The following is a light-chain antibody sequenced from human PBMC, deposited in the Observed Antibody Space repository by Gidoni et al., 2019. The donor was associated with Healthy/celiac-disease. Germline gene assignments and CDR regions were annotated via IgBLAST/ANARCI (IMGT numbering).Light chain of an antibody. J-gene: IGKJ2*01. CDR1: QSISSY. CDR2: AAS. Sequence: DIQITQSPSSLSAAVGDRVNITCRTSQSISSYLNWYQQKPGKAPKLLIYAASSLQSGVPSRFSGSGSGTDFTLTISSLQPEDFATYYCQQSYSTPPTFGQGTKLEIK. V-gene: IGKV1-39*01. CDR3: QQSYSTPPT.